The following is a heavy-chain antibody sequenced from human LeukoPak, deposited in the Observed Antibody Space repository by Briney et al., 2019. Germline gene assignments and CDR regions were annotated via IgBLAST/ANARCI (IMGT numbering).Heavy chain of an antibody. CDR1: GGSISSGGYY. Sequence: PSETLSLTCTVSGGSISSGGYYWSWIRQHPGKGLEWIGYIYYSGSTYYNPSLKSRVTISVDTSKNQFSLKLSSVTAADTAVYYCARALSGYSYGRRGTFDYWGQGTLVTVSS. J-gene: IGHJ4*02. CDR3: ARALSGYSYGRRGTFDY. D-gene: IGHD5-18*01. CDR2: IYYSGST. V-gene: IGHV4-31*03.